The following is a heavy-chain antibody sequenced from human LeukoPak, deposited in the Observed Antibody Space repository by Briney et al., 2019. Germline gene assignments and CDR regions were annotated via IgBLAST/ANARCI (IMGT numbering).Heavy chain of an antibody. D-gene: IGHD2-15*01. CDR2: ISSSSSYI. J-gene: IGHJ4*02. Sequence: GGSLRLSCAASGFTFSSYSMNWVRQAPGKGLEWVSSISSSSSYIYYADSVKGRFTISRDNAKNSLYLQVNSLRAEDTAVYYCARDDIGGEFDYWGQGTLVTVSS. CDR3: ARDDIGGEFDY. CDR1: GFTFSSYS. V-gene: IGHV3-21*01.